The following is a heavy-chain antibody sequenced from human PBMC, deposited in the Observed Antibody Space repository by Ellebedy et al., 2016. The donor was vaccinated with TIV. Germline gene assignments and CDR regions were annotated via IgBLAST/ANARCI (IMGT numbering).Heavy chain of an antibody. CDR2: ISGGNDNR. D-gene: IGHD2-2*02. V-gene: IGHV1-3*01. CDR3: ARDRYIKRIAWFDP. CDR1: GYAFINYA. J-gene: IGHJ5*02. Sequence: AASVKVSCKASGYAFINYAIHWVRQAPGQRPEWMGWISGGNDNRKYLEKLQGRVTMTTDTSTSTAYMELRSLRSDDTAVYYCARDRYIKRIAWFDPWGQGTLVTVSS.